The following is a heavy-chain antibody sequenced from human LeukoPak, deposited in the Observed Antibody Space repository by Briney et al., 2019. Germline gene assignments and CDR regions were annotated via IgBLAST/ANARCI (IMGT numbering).Heavy chain of an antibody. D-gene: IGHD2-2*01. Sequence: PGGSLRLSCVASGFTVSRVAMSWVRQVPGKGLEWVASITNNNGKTYSAYSVKGRFTISRDESENTVFLQMNSLRAEDSAVYYCAARPLMPPRFDYWGQGTLVTVSS. CDR2: ITNNNGKT. CDR1: GFTVSRVA. V-gene: IGHV3-23*01. J-gene: IGHJ4*02. CDR3: AARPLMPPRFDY.